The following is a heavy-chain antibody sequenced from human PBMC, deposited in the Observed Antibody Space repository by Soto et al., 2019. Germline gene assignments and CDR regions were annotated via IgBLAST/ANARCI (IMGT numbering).Heavy chain of an antibody. J-gene: IGHJ6*02. V-gene: IGHV1-18*01. CDR2: ISAYNGNT. CDR1: GYTFTSYG. CDR3: ARVIKVVAATRDCYGMDV. Sequence: ASVKVSCKASGYTFTSYGISWVRQAPGQGLEWMGWISAYNGNTNYAQKLQGRVTMTTDTSTSTAYMELRSLRSDDTAVYYCARVIKVVAATRDCYGMDVWGQGTTVTVSS. D-gene: IGHD2-15*01.